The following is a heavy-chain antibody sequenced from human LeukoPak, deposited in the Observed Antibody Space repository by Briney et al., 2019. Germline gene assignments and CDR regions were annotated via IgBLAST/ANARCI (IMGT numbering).Heavy chain of an antibody. Sequence: SETLSLTCTVSGGSISSSSYHWGWIRQSPGEGLQWITSMSYSGATYYNPSLQSRVTISVDTSKNQFSLKLYSVTAADTAVYYCARGSSGRCDAFDIWGQGTMVTVSS. V-gene: IGHV4-39*01. CDR3: ARGSSGRCDAFDI. CDR1: GGSISSSSYH. J-gene: IGHJ3*02. CDR2: MSYSGAT. D-gene: IGHD6-19*01.